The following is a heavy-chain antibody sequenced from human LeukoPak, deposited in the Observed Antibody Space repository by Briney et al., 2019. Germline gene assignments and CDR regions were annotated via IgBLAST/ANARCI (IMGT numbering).Heavy chain of an antibody. CDR1: GFTFSSYA. D-gene: IGHD3-3*01. Sequence: GGSLRLSCAASGFTFSSYAMTWVRQAPGKGLEWVSVISGSGGSAYYADSVKGRFTISRDKSKNTLYLQMDSLRDEDTAVYYCARGDFRSGYYTGLYWGQGTLVTVSS. CDR2: ISGSGGSA. CDR3: ARGDFRSGYYTGLY. V-gene: IGHV3-23*01. J-gene: IGHJ4*02.